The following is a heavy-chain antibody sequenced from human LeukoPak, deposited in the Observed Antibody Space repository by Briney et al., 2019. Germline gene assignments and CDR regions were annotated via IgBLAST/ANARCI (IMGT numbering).Heavy chain of an antibody. V-gene: IGHV4-4*07. D-gene: IGHD3-22*01. Sequence: PSETLSLTCTVSGGSITSYYRSWIRQPAGKGLEWIGRIFTSGSTTYNPSLKSRVTMSVETSKNQLSLKLSSVTAADTVVYYGTGVLYYDSSRYQRFAFDIWGQGTMVTVSS. CDR3: TGVLYYDSSRYQRFAFDI. CDR1: GGSITSYY. J-gene: IGHJ3*02. CDR2: IFTSGST.